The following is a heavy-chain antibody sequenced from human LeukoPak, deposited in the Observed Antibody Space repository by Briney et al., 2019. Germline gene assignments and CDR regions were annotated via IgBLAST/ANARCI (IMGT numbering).Heavy chain of an antibody. V-gene: IGHV4-39*07. D-gene: IGHD5-18*01. Sequence: PSETLSLTCTVSGGSISSSSYYWGWIRQPPGKGLEWIGSIYYSGSTYYNPSLKSRVTISVDTSKNQFSLKLSSVTAADTAVYYCAREASGYSYGYLFSFGRGSYFDYWGQGTLVTVSS. J-gene: IGHJ4*02. CDR3: AREASGYSYGYLFSFGRGSYFDY. CDR2: IYYSGST. CDR1: GGSISSSSYY.